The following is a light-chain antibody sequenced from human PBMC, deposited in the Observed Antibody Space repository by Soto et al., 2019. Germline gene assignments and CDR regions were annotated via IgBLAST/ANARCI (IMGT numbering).Light chain of an antibody. CDR3: HQRKSWPRT. Sequence: EMVMTQSPATLSVCPGERATLSWRASQSVSSYLAWYQQKPGQAPRRLIYDASNRATGIPARFSGSGSGTDFTLTIRSLEPEDFAVYYCHQRKSWPRTFGQGTKVDI. CDR2: DAS. CDR1: QSVSSY. V-gene: IGKV3-11*01. J-gene: IGKJ1*01.